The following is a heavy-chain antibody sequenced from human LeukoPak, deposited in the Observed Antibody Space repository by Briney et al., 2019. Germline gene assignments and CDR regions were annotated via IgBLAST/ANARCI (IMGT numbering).Heavy chain of an antibody. Sequence: GGSLRLSCVASGFTFSSYWMHWVRQAPGKGLVWVSRIESDGSSTSYADSVKGRFTISRDNAKNTLSPQMSSLRAEDTAVYYCARGFGSGSSLPFDYWGQGTLVTVSS. CDR3: ARGFGSGSSLPFDY. V-gene: IGHV3-74*01. J-gene: IGHJ4*02. CDR1: GFTFSSYW. CDR2: IESDGSST. D-gene: IGHD3-10*01.